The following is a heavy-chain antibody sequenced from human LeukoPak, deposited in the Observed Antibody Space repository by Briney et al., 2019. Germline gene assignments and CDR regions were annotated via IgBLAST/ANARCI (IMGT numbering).Heavy chain of an antibody. CDR2: IHYSGTT. D-gene: IGHD6-13*01. CDR1: GGSISSYY. Sequence: SETLSLTCTVSGGSISSYYWSCMRQSPGKGLEWIGYIHYSGTTNYDPSLKSRVTISVDTSKNQFSLQLSSMTAADTAVYYCARCSRALNWFDPWGQGTLVTVSS. J-gene: IGHJ5*02. V-gene: IGHV4-59*01. CDR3: ARCSRALNWFDP.